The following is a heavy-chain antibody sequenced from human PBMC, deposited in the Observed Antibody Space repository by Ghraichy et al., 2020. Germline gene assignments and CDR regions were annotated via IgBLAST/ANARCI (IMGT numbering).Heavy chain of an antibody. CDR1: GGSVSSGSYY. J-gene: IGHJ4*02. CDR2: IYYSGST. D-gene: IGHD6-13*01. V-gene: IGHV4-61*01. Sequence: GGSVSSGSYYWSWIRQPPGKGLEWIGYIYYSGSTNYNPSLKSRVTISADTSKNQFSLKLSSVTAADTAVYFCARAEDSSSWYGTDYWGQGTLVTVSS. CDR3: ARAEDSSSWYGTDY.